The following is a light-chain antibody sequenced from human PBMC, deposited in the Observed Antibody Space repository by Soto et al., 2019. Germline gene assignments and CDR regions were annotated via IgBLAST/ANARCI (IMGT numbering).Light chain of an antibody. CDR1: SSDVGGYNY. V-gene: IGLV2-14*03. J-gene: IGLJ2*01. Sequence: QSALTQPASVSGSPGQSITISCTGTSSDVGGYNYVSWYQHHPGKAPKLMIYDVSNRPSEVSNRFSGSKSGNTASLTISGLRAEDEADYYCSSYTSSSTLVFGGGTKVTVL. CDR3: SSYTSSSTLV. CDR2: DVS.